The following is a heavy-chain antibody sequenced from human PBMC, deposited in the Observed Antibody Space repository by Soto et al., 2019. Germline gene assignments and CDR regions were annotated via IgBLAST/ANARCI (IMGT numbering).Heavy chain of an antibody. V-gene: IGHV1-69*13. J-gene: IGHJ4*02. CDR1: GGTFSSYA. D-gene: IGHD3-22*01. CDR2: IIPIFGTA. Sequence: GASVKVSCKASGGTFSSYAIGWVRQAPAQGLEWMGGIIPIFGTANYAQKFQGRVTITADESTSTAYMELSSLRSEDTAVYYCARGWGYDSDTYYYAYWGQGTLVTVSS. CDR3: ARGWGYDSDTYYYAY.